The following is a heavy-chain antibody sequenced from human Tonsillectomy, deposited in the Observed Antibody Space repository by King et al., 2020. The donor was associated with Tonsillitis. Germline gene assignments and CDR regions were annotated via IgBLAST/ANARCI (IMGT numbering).Heavy chain of an antibody. D-gene: IGHD3-3*01. CDR3: AKDLGLYYEFWSGQVMGGAFDI. Sequence: VQLVESGGGLVQPGGSLRLSCAASGFTFSSYAMSWVRQAPGKGLEWVSAISGSGGSTYYADSVKGRFTISRDNSKNKLYLQMNSLRAEETAVYYCAKDLGLYYEFWSGQVMGGAFDIWGQGTMVTVSS. CDR2: ISGSGGST. CDR1: GFTFSSYA. J-gene: IGHJ3*02. V-gene: IGHV3-23*04.